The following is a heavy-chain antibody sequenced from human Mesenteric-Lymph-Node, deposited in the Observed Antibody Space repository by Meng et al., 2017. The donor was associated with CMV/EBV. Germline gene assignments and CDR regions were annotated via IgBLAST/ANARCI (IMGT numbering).Heavy chain of an antibody. V-gene: IGHV3-23*01. CDR3: AKVRSYFGFDY. J-gene: IGHJ4*02. CDR2: INGSGGST. D-gene: IGHD1-26*01. CDR1: GFTFSSYA. Sequence: GESLKISCAASGFTFSSYAMSWVRQAPGKGLEWVSAINGSGGSTYYADSVKGRFTISRDNSKNTLYLQMNSLRAEDTAVYYCAKVRSYFGFDYWGQGTLVTVSS.